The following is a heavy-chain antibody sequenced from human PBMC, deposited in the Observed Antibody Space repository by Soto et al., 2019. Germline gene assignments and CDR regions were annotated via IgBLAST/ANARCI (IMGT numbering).Heavy chain of an antibody. Sequence: TGGSLRLSCVASGFTFSNYAMHWVRQAPGKGLEYVSAISNNGGTTFYANSVKGRFTVSRDNSKSTLYLQVGSLRAEDMAVYYCARAGYGVGTLYYGMDVWGQGTTVTVSS. J-gene: IGHJ6*02. D-gene: IGHD2-8*01. V-gene: IGHV3-64*01. CDR2: ISNNGGTT. CDR1: GFTFSNYA. CDR3: ARAGYGVGTLYYGMDV.